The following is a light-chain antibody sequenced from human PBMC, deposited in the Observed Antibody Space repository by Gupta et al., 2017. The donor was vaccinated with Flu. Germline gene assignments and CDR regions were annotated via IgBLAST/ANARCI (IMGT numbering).Light chain of an antibody. J-gene: IGKJ1*01. CDR1: QTIYGW. Sequence: DIQMTQSPSTLAASVGDRVTITCRASQTIYGWLAWFQQKPGKAPHVLIYKASSLKSGVPSRFTGSGYGTEFTLTISSLQPDDFATYYCQQYRDDSGTFGQGTKVEVK. CDR3: QQYRDDSGT. V-gene: IGKV1-5*03. CDR2: KAS.